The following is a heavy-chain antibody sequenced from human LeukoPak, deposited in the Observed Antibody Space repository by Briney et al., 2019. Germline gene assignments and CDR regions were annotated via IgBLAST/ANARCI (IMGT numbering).Heavy chain of an antibody. Sequence: ASVKVSCKASGYTFTGYYMHWVRQAPGQGLEWMGWINPNSGGTNYAQKFQGRVTMTRDTSISTAYMELSRLRSDDTAVYYCARGNGDGDYVSPLNWFDPWGQGTLVTVSS. CDR3: ARGNGDGDYVSPLNWFDP. CDR1: GYTFTGYY. V-gene: IGHV1-2*02. D-gene: IGHD4-17*01. CDR2: INPNSGGT. J-gene: IGHJ5*02.